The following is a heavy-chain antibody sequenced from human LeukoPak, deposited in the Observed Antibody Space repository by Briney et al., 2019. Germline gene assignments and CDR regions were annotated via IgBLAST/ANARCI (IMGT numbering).Heavy chain of an antibody. D-gene: IGHD1-1*01. CDR1: GGSISSGGYS. CDR2: IYHSGST. Sequence: PSEALSLTCAVSGGSISSGGYSWSWIRQPPGKGLEWIGYIYHSGSTYYNPSLKSRVTISVDRSKNQFSLKLSSVTAADTAVYYCARESQGTLRDGAFDIWGQGTMVTVSS. J-gene: IGHJ3*02. CDR3: ARESQGTLRDGAFDI. V-gene: IGHV4-30-2*01.